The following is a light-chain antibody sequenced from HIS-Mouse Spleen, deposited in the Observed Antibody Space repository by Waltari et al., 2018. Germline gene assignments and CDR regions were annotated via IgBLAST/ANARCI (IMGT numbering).Light chain of an antibody. CDR2: EVS. CDR3: SSYTSSSTWV. Sequence: QSALTQPASVSGSPGQSNTISCTGTSSDVGGYNYVSWYQRHPCKAPKLMIYEVSHRPSGVSTRFSGSKSGNTASLTISGLQAEDEADYYCSSYTSSSTWVFGGGTKLTVL. V-gene: IGLV2-14*01. CDR1: SSDVGGYNY. J-gene: IGLJ3*02.